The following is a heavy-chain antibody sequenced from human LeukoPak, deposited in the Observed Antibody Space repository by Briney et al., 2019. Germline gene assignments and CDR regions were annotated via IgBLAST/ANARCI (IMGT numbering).Heavy chain of an antibody. J-gene: IGHJ4*02. V-gene: IGHV3-21*01. CDR3: ARERSIYYYDTEY. D-gene: IGHD3-22*01. Sequence: PGGSLRLSCAASGFTFSSYSMNWVRQAPGKGLEWVSSISGSSSYIYYADSVKGRFTISRDNAKNSLYLQMNSLRAEDTAVYYCARERSIYYYDTEYWGQGTLVTVSS. CDR2: ISGSSSYI. CDR1: GFTFSSYS.